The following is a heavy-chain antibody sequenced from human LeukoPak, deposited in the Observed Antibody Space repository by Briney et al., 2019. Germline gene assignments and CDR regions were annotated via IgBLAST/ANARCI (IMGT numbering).Heavy chain of an antibody. CDR3: ARDYTYYYDDSGPHYYFDY. D-gene: IGHD3-22*01. CDR1: GFTFNTYW. J-gene: IGHJ4*02. Sequence: PGGSLRLSCAASGFTFNTYWMSWVRQAPGEGLEWVANINQDGREKYSVDSVKGRFTISRDNAKNSLYLQMNSLRAEDTAVYYCARDYTYYYDDSGPHYYFDYWGQGTLVTVSS. CDR2: INQDGREK. V-gene: IGHV3-7*04.